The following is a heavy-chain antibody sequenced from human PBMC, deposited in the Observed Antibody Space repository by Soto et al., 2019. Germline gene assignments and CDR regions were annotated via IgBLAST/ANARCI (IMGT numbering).Heavy chain of an antibody. D-gene: IGHD3-16*01. CDR3: ARLLPSGGAFDI. CDR2: IYYSGNT. Sequence: QVQLQESGPGLVKPSQTLSLTCTVSGGSISSGDYYWSWIRQPPGKGLEWVGYIYYSGNTYYNPFLKSRXXLXVVXSTNHFFLKVNSVTAADTAVYYCARLLPSGGAFDIWGQGTMVTVSS. CDR1: GGSISSGDYY. J-gene: IGHJ3*02. V-gene: IGHV4-30-4*01.